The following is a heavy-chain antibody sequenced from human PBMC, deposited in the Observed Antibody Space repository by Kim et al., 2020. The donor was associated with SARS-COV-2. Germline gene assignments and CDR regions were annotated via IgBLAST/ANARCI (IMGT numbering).Heavy chain of an antibody. CDR3: VGGRSGSEHVWFDP. J-gene: IGHJ5*02. CDR1: GDIFISYG. V-gene: IGHV1-18*01. Sequence: ASVKVSCKASGDIFISYGISWVRQAPGQGLEWMGWISTYDDTTSSAQKFQGRVIMTTDTSTNTAYMELRSLKSDDTAVYYCVGGRSGSEHVWFDPWGQGTRVTVPS. CDR2: ISTYDDTT. D-gene: IGHD3-10*01.